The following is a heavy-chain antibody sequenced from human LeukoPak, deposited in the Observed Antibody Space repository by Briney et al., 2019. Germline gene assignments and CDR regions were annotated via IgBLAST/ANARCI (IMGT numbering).Heavy chain of an antibody. CDR3: ARRLELRSRSYDYGMDV. V-gene: IGHV3-48*03. CDR1: GLTFSSYE. Sequence: GGCLRLSCATSGLTFSSYEMRGVRQAPGEGLERGVCIGSSGSRIHYADSVQGRFTISRDNAKNSLDLQMQSLRAEDTAVYYCARRLELRSRSYDYGMDVWAQGTTVTVPS. J-gene: IGHJ6*02. D-gene: IGHD1-26*01. CDR2: IGSSGSRI.